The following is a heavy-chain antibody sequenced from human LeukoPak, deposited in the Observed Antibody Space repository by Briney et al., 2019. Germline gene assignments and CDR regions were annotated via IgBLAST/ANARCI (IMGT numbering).Heavy chain of an antibody. CDR3: AKDLESVAVADDFDY. Sequence: GGTLRLSCAASGFTFSSYGMSWVRQAPGKGLEWVSAISGSGGSTYYADSVKGRFTISRDNSKNTLYLQMNSLRAEDTAVYYCAKDLESVAVADDFDYWGQGTLVTVSS. CDR2: ISGSGGST. J-gene: IGHJ4*02. D-gene: IGHD6-19*01. CDR1: GFTFSSYG. V-gene: IGHV3-23*01.